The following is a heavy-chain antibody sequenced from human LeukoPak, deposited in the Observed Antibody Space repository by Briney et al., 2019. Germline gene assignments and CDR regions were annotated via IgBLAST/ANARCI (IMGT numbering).Heavy chain of an antibody. CDR2: INHSGST. CDR3: ARRVVPAARSIDY. V-gene: IGHV4-34*01. J-gene: IGHJ4*02. CDR1: GGSFSGYY. Sequence: PSETLSLTCAVYGGSFSGYYWSWIRQPPGKGLEWIEEINHSGSTNYNPSLKSRVTISVDTSKNQFSLKLSSVTAADTAVYYCARRVVPAARSIDYWGRGTLVTVSS. D-gene: IGHD2-2*01.